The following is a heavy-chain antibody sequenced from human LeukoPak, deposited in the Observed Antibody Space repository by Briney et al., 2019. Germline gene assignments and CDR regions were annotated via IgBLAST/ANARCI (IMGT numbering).Heavy chain of an antibody. Sequence: PGGSLRLSCATSGFTFNRFGMHWVRQAPGKGLEWVAVIWYDGSNKDYADSVKGRFTISRDNSKNTLYLQMSGLRAEDTAVYYCARENYYGSGSYFDYWGQGTLVTVSS. CDR1: GFTFNRFG. CDR2: IWYDGSNK. D-gene: IGHD3-10*01. J-gene: IGHJ4*02. V-gene: IGHV3-33*01. CDR3: ARENYYGSGSYFDY.